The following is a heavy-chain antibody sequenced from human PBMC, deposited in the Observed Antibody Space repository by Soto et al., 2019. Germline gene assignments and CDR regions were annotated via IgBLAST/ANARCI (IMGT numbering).Heavy chain of an antibody. CDR2: ISGSGIST. J-gene: IGHJ6*02. CDR3: AKGRSYYYYYGVDV. CDR1: GGTFSNLW. V-gene: IGHV3-23*01. Sequence: GGSLRLSWAVSGGTFSNLWMSWIRQAQGKGPEWVSGISGSGISTHYADSVKGRFTISRDNSKSTLYLQMNSLRAEDTALYYCAKGRSYYYYYGVDVWGQGTTVTVSS.